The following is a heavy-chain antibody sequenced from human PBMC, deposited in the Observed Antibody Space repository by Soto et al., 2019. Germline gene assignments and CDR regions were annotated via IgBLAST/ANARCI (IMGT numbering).Heavy chain of an antibody. CDR3: ARGNSSSWYSYYYYGMDV. D-gene: IGHD6-13*01. CDR2: MYHSGST. V-gene: IGHV4-39*07. Sequence: PSETLSLTCTVSGGSISSSNYHWGWIRQPPGKGLEWIGSMYHSGSTNYNPSLKSRVTISVDTSKNQFSLKLSSVTAADTAVYYCARGNSSSWYSYYYYGMDVWGQGTTVTVSS. J-gene: IGHJ6*02. CDR1: GGSISSSNYH.